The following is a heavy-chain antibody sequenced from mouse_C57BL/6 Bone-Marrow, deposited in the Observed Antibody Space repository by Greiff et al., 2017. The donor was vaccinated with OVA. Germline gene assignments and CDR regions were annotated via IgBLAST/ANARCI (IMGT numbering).Heavy chain of an antibody. V-gene: IGHV1-19*01. CDR1: GYTFTDYY. CDR2: INPYNGGT. J-gene: IGHJ1*03. CDR3: ARAGDYDGWYFDV. Sequence: EVQLQQSGPVLVKPGASVKMSCKASGYTFTDYYMNWVKQSHGKSLEWIGVINPYNGGTSYNQKFKGKATLTVDKSSSTAYMELNSLTSEDSAVYYCARAGDYDGWYFDVWGTGTTVTVSS. D-gene: IGHD2-4*01.